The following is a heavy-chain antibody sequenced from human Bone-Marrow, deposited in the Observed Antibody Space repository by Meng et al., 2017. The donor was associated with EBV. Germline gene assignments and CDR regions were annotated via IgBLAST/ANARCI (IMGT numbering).Heavy chain of an antibody. Sequence: QVQLQESGPRLVKPSGTLSLTCVGSGGSIRSSNWWSWVRQPPGKGLEWIGEIFYGGSTNYNPSLESRVTISVDKSKNQFSLKLSSVTAADTAVYYCAAGFRELVRSRDYWGQGTLVTVSS. CDR3: AAGFRELVRSRDY. V-gene: IGHV4-4*02. CDR2: IFYGGST. J-gene: IGHJ4*02. CDR1: GGSIRSSNW. D-gene: IGHD3-10*01.